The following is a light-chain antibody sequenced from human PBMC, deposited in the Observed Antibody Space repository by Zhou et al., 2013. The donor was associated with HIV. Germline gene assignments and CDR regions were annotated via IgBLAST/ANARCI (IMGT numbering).Light chain of an antibody. CDR2: AAS. Sequence: AILMTQSPSSLSASVGDRVIITCRASQVIGNDLAWYQQKPGNAPKLLIYAASILSKWGPDQDSAAVDLAQISLSPSTACSLKILSTYYCLQDHNYPYTLVQGTEAGDQT. J-gene: IGKJ2*01. CDR1: QVIGND. CDR3: LQDHNYPYT. V-gene: IGKV1-6*01.